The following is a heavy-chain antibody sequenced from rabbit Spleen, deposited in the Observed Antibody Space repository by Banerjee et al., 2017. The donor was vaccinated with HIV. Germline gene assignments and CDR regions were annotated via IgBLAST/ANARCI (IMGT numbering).Heavy chain of an antibody. V-gene: IGHV1S40*01. D-gene: IGHD7-1*01. CDR1: GFSFSSSDY. CDR2: IVGSSSGFT. J-gene: IGHJ6*01. CDR3: ARDTGTSFSSYGMDL. Sequence: QSLEESGGDLVKPGASLKLTCTASGFSFSSSDYICWVRQAPGKGLECISCIVGSSSGFTYSATWAKGRFTCSKTSSTTVTLQMTSLTVADTATYFCARDTGTSFSSYGMDLWGQGTLVTVS.